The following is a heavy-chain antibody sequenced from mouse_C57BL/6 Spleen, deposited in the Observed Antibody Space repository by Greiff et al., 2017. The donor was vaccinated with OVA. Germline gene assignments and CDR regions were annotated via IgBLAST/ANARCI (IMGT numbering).Heavy chain of an antibody. V-gene: IGHV1-26*01. CDR3: ARDAVAY. CDR2: INPNNGGT. Sequence: VQLQQSGPELVKPGASVKISCKASGYTFTDYYMNWVKQSHGKSLEWIGDINPNNGGTSYNQKFKGKATLTVDKSSSTAYMELRSLTSEDSAVYYCARDAVAYWGQGTLVTVSA. J-gene: IGHJ3*01. CDR1: GYTFTDYY.